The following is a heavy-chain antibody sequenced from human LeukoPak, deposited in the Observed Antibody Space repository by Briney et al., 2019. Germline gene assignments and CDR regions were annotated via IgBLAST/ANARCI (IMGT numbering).Heavy chain of an antibody. CDR3: TKDPNGDYIGAFDP. CDR2: INGGHYAT. CDR1: GFSFSSFA. D-gene: IGHD4-17*01. Sequence: RGSLRLSCAASGFSFSSFAMTSVCQAPRKGLECVSSINGGHYATYNTAPMKGRFNTARDNANNTLYLQINSLRADDTAIYYCTKDPNGDYIGAFDPWGQGTLVTVSS. J-gene: IGHJ5*02. V-gene: IGHV3-23*01.